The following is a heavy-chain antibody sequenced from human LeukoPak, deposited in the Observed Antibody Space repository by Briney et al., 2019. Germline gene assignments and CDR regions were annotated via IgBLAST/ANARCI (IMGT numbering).Heavy chain of an antibody. V-gene: IGHV3-23*01. CDR2: ISGSGGST. CDR3: AKDQFSSSWNGGDY. D-gene: IGHD6-13*01. CDR1: GFTFSSYA. J-gene: IGHJ4*02. Sequence: GGSLRLSCATSGFTFSSYAMSWVRQAPGKGLEWVSAISGSGGSTYYADSVKGRFTISRDNSKNTLYLQMNSLRAEDTAVYYCAKDQFSSSWNGGDYWGQGTLVTVSS.